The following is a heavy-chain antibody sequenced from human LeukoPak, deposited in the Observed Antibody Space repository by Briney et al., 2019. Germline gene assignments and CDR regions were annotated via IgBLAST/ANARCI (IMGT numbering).Heavy chain of an antibody. CDR2: TYYRSKWYN. J-gene: IGHJ3*02. CDR3: ARGGDSSGYLDAFDI. V-gene: IGHV6-1*01. D-gene: IGHD3-22*01. CDR1: GDSVSSNSAA. Sequence: SQTLSLTCAISGDSVSSNSAAWNWLRQSPSRGLEWLGRTYYRSKWYNDYAVSVKSRITINPDTSKNQSSLQLNSVTPEDTAVYYCARGGDSSGYLDAFDIWGQGTMVTVSS.